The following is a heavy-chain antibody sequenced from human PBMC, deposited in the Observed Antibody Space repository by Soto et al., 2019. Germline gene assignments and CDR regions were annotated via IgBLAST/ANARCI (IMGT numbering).Heavy chain of an antibody. CDR3: AKPTDYYDSSGYWDDAFDI. V-gene: IGHV3-23*01. D-gene: IGHD3-22*01. CDR2: ISGSGGST. Sequence: GGSLRLSCAASGFTFSSYATSWVRQAPGKGLEWVSAISGSGGSTYYADSVKGRFTISRDNSKNTLYLQMNSLRAEDTAVYYCAKPTDYYDSSGYWDDAFDIWGQGTMVTVSS. CDR1: GFTFSSYA. J-gene: IGHJ3*02.